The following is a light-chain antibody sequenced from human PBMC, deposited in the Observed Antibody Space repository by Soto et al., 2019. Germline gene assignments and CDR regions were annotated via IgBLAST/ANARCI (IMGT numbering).Light chain of an antibody. CDR1: SSNIGNNY. J-gene: IGLJ3*02. V-gene: IGLV1-51*01. CDR3: GTWDSSLSAGV. Sequence: QSVLTQPPSVSAAPGQKVTTISCSGSSSNIGNNYVSWYQQLPGTAPKLLIYDNNKRPSGIPDRFSGSKSGTSASLGITGLQTGDEADYYCGTWDSSLSAGVFGGGTKVTVL. CDR2: DNN.